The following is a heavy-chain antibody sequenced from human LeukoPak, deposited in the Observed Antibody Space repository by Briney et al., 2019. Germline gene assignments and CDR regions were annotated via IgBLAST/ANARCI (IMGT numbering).Heavy chain of an antibody. CDR3: AKVLAPSIAARFYYYGMDV. V-gene: IGHV3-30*18. J-gene: IGHJ6*02. CDR2: ISYDGSNK. D-gene: IGHD6-6*01. Sequence: GGSLRLSCAASGFTFSSYGMHWVRQAPGKGLEGVAVISYDGSNKYYADSVKGRFTISRDNSKNTLYLQMNGLRAEDTAVYYCAKVLAPSIAARFYYYGMDVWGQGTTVTVSS. CDR1: GFTFSSYG.